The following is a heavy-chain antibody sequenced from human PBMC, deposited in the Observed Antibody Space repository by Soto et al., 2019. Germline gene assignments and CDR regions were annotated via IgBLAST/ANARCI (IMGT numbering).Heavy chain of an antibody. D-gene: IGHD2-15*01. CDR3: ARRRVGDGSGWDDGVFDY. J-gene: IGHJ4*02. Sequence: QITLKESGPTRVKPTQTLALTCNFSGCSLSTSGVGVGWIRQPPGKARECLGIIYWDDDRRYSPSLKNRLTITKDTSKNEVVLIRTNMDPDATGTYYWARRRVGDGSGWDDGVFDYWGQGFLVTVSS. CDR2: IYWDDDR. CDR1: GCSLSTSGVG. V-gene: IGHV2-5*02.